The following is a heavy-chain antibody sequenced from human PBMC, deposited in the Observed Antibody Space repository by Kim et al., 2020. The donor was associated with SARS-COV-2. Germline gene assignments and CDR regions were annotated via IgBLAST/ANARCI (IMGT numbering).Heavy chain of an antibody. J-gene: IGHJ6*02. D-gene: IGHD5-12*01. CDR3: ASPGLYYYYGMDV. CDR1: GGSFSGYY. V-gene: IGHV4-34*01. Sequence: SETLSLTCAVYGGSFSGYYWSWIRQPPGKGLEWIGEINHSGSTNYNPSLKSRVTISVDTSKNQFSLKLSSVTAADTAVYYCASPGLYYYYGMDVWGQGTTVTVSS. CDR2: INHSGST.